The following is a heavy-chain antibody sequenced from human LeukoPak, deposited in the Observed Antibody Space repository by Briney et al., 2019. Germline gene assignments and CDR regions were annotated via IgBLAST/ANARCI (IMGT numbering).Heavy chain of an antibody. D-gene: IGHD4-17*01. CDR2: ISYIGST. CDR1: GDSFSSHY. V-gene: IGHV4-59*11. Sequence: SETLSLTCAVSGDSFSSHYWTWIRQSPGKGLEWIGYISYIGSTNYNPSLKSRVTISIDTSKNQFSLKLRSVTAADTAVYYCARDLVTVTKGFDIWGQGTMVSVFS. J-gene: IGHJ3*02. CDR3: ARDLVTVTKGFDI.